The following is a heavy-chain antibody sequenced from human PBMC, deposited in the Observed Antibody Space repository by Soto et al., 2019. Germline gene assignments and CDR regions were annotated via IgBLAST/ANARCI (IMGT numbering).Heavy chain of an antibody. CDR3: ARPSTDYGDHGWSFPY. J-gene: IGHJ4*02. V-gene: IGHV1-18*01. D-gene: IGHD4-17*01. Sequence: QVQLVQSGSEVKKPGASVKVSCKASGYPFSGYAIDWVRQAPGQGLEWMGWISAYNGNTNFAQKFQGRVTLTTDTSSSTAYMELRSLRSDDTAVYYCARPSTDYGDHGWSFPYWGQGTLVTVSS. CDR1: GYPFSGYA. CDR2: ISAYNGNT.